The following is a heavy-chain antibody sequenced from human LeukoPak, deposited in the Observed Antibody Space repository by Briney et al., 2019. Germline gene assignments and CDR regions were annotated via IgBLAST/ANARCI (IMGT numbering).Heavy chain of an antibody. CDR2: ISYDGSNK. D-gene: IGHD6-19*01. CDR3: ARGDGEVAVAGNYYYGMDV. CDR1: GFTFSSYA. V-gene: IGHV3-30-3*01. J-gene: IGHJ6*02. Sequence: GGSLRLSCAASGFTFSSYAMHWVRQAPGKGLEWVAVISYDGSNKYYADSVKGRFTISRDNSKNTLYLQMNSLRAEDTAVYYCARGDGEVAVAGNYYYGMDVWGQGTTVTVSS.